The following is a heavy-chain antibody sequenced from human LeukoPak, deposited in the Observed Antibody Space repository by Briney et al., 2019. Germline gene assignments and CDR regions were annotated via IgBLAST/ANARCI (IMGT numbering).Heavy chain of an antibody. V-gene: IGHV1-69*05. Sequence: SVKVSCKASGCTFSSYSISWVRQAPGQGLEWMGGIIPIFGRANYAQKFQGRVTITTDESTSTAYMELSSLRSEDTAVYYCARDTCSSTSCYGWFDPWRQGTLVTVPS. CDR3: ARDTCSSTSCYGWFDP. CDR1: GCTFSSYS. CDR2: IIPIFGRA. J-gene: IGHJ5*02. D-gene: IGHD2-2*01.